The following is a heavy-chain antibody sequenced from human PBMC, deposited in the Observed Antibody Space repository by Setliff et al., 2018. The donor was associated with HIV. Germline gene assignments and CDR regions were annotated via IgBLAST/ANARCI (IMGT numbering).Heavy chain of an antibody. CDR2: INPNSGGT. J-gene: IGHJ3*02. Sequence: KVSCKASGYTFTGYYMHWVRQAPGQGLEWMGRINPNSGGTKYAQKFQGRVTMTRDTSISTAYMELSRLRSDDTAVYYCARGTRVGANDAFDIWGQGTMVTVSS. CDR3: ARGTRVGANDAFDI. D-gene: IGHD1-26*01. CDR1: GYTFTGYY. V-gene: IGHV1-2*06.